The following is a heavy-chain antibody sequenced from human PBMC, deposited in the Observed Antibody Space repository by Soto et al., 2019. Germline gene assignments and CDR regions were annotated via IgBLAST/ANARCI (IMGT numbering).Heavy chain of an antibody. V-gene: IGHV1-69*02. CDR3: ASGYCSGGSCYSRKYFQH. CDR1: GGTFSSYT. CDR2: IIPILGIA. J-gene: IGHJ1*01. D-gene: IGHD2-15*01. Sequence: GASVKVSCKASGGTFSSYTISWVRQAPGQGLEWMGRIIPILGIANYAQKFQGRVTITADKSTSTAYMELSSLRSEDTAVYYCASGYCSGGSCYSRKYFQHWGQGTLVTVSS.